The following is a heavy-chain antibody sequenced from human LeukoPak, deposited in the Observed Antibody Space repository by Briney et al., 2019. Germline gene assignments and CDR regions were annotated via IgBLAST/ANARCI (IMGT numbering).Heavy chain of an antibody. CDR3: ARGPSGYAPESGDFDY. J-gene: IGHJ4*02. D-gene: IGHD2-2*01. Sequence: SQTLSLTCTVSGGSISSGDYYWSWIRQPPGKGLEWIGYIYYSGSTYHNPSLKSRVTISVDTSKNQFSLKLSSVTAADTAVYYCARGPSGYAPESGDFDYWGQGTLVTVSS. CDR2: IYYSGST. CDR1: GGSISSGDYY. V-gene: IGHV4-30-4*01.